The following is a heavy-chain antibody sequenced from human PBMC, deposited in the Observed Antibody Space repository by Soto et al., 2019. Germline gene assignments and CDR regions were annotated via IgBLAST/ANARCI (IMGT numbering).Heavy chain of an antibody. D-gene: IGHD3-9*01. Sequence: SQTLSLTCSVSGDSINSDKYYWGWIRQPPGKGLEWIGSIYFRGNTYYNPSLQTRVTISLDKSKSQFSLKLNSVTAADSAVYFCARLEGLATISYYFDFWGQGALVTVSS. CDR3: ARLEGLATISYYFDF. CDR1: GDSINSDKYY. J-gene: IGHJ4*02. CDR2: IYFRGNT. V-gene: IGHV4-39*01.